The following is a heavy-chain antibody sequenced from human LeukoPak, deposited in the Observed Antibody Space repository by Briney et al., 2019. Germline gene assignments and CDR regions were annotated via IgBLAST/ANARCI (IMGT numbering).Heavy chain of an antibody. J-gene: IGHJ3*02. V-gene: IGHV1-69*13. Sequence: SVKVSCKASGYTFTGYYMHWVRQAPGQGLEWMGGIIPIFGTANYAQKFQGRVTITADESTSTAYMELSSLRSEDTAVYYCARELVYRITIFGVVIIHDAFDIWGQGTMVTVSS. CDR3: ARELVYRITIFGVVIIHDAFDI. CDR2: IIPIFGTA. D-gene: IGHD3-3*01. CDR1: GYTFTGYY.